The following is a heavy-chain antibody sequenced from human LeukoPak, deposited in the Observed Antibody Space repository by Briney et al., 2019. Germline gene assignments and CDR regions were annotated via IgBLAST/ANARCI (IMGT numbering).Heavy chain of an antibody. Sequence: GGSLRLSCAASGFTLSSRWMNWFRQAPGKGLEWVGNIKEDGTERHYVNSVRGRFTISRDNANNSLYLQMDSLRAEDTAVYYCARDAAVVAATLDWGQGTLVTVSS. CDR1: GFTLSSRW. J-gene: IGHJ4*02. CDR3: ARDAAVVAATLD. V-gene: IGHV3-7*01. CDR2: IKEDGTER. D-gene: IGHD2-15*01.